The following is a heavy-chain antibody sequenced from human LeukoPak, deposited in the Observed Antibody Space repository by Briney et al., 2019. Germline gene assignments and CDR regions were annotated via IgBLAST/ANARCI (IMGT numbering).Heavy chain of an antibody. CDR2: IDPADSET. CDR1: GYYFTTNW. D-gene: IGHD6-19*01. Sequence: GGSLQISCQGSGYYFTTNWIGWVRQLAGKGLEWMGLIDPADSETKYNPSFQGQVTISADKSINTAYLQWSNLKVSDTAIYYCVLRSGWFDFWGQGTLVTVSS. V-gene: IGHV5-51*01. CDR3: VLRSGWFDF. J-gene: IGHJ4*02.